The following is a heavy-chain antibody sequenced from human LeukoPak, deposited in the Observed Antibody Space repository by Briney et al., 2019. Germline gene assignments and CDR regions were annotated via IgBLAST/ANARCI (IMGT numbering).Heavy chain of an antibody. Sequence: PSGTLSLTCAVSCGSISSNNWWSWVRQPPGKGLEWIGEIYHSGSTTYNPSLKSRVTISVDKSKNQFSLELSSVAAADTAVYFCARKDSNYGGFDYWGQGTLVTVSS. V-gene: IGHV4-4*02. CDR1: CGSISSNNW. D-gene: IGHD4-11*01. CDR2: IYHSGST. J-gene: IGHJ4*02. CDR3: ARKDSNYGGFDY.